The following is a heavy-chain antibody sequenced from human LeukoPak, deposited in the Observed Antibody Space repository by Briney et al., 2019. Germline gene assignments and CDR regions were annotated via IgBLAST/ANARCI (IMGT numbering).Heavy chain of an antibody. V-gene: IGHV4-59*01. CDR1: GGSISSYY. D-gene: IGHD6-19*01. CDR2: IYYSGST. J-gene: IGHJ4*02. CDR3: ARDPGSGWYYFDY. Sequence: SETLSLTCTVSGGSISSYYWSWIRQPPGKGLEWIGYIYYSGSTNYNPSLKSRVTISVGTSKNQFSLKLSSVTAADTAVYYCARDPGSGWYYFDYWGQGTLVTVSS.